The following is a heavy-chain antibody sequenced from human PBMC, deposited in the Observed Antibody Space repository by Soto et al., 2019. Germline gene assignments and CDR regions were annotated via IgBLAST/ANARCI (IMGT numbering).Heavy chain of an antibody. V-gene: IGHV3-23*01. CDR1: GFTFRTYA. CDR3: AKDGEQDSSGWHYDY. J-gene: IGHJ4*02. Sequence: GGSLRLSCAASGFTFRTYAMSWVRQAPGEGLEWVAGLFGSGGGISYADSVKGRFTISRDNSKNTLYLQMNSLRAEDTAVYYCAKDGEQDSSGWHYDYWGQGTLVTVSS. D-gene: IGHD6-19*01. CDR2: LFGSGGGI.